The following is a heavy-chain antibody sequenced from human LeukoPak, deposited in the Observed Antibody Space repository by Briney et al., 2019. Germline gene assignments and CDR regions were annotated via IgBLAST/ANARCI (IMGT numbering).Heavy chain of an antibody. D-gene: IGHD2-2*01. CDR1: GFTFSSYE. CDR2: ISSSGSTI. J-gene: IGHJ4*02. CDR3: ARWCVVPAAGFDY. Sequence: GGSLRLSCAASGFTFSSYEMNWVRQAPGKGLEWVSYISSSGSTIYYADSVKGRFTISRGNAKNSLYLQMNSLRAEDTAVYYCARWCVVPAAGFDYWGQGTLVTVSS. V-gene: IGHV3-48*03.